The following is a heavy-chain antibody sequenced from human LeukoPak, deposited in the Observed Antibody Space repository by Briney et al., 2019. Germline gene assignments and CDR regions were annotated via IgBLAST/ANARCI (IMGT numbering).Heavy chain of an antibody. J-gene: IGHJ5*02. CDR2: IYPGDSDT. V-gene: IGHV5-51*01. CDR1: GYSFTSYW. Sequence: GESLKISCKGSGYSFTSYWIGWVRQMPGRGLEWMVIIYPGDSDTRYSPSFQGQVTISADKSISTAYLQWSSLKASDTAMYYCARPAGPADSTGWFDPWGQGTLVTVSS. D-gene: IGHD1-14*01. CDR3: ARPAGPADSTGWFDP.